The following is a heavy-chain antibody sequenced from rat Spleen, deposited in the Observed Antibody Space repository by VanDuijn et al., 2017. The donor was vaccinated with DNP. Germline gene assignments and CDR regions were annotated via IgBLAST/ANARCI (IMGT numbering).Heavy chain of an antibody. CDR2: IQSGGNT. V-gene: IGHV2-27*01. CDR3: AVLGRYY. J-gene: IGHJ2*01. CDR1: GFSLTSYH. Sequence: QVQLKESGPGLVQPSQTLSLTCTVSGFSLTSYHVLWIRQPPGKGLEWMGRIQSGGNTDFDSGLKSRLSISRDTSKSQVFLKMNSVQTEDTAMYFCAVLGRYYWGHGVMVTVSS.